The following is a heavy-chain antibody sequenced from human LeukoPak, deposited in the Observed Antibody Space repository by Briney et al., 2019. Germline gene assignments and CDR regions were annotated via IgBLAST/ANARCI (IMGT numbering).Heavy chain of an antibody. J-gene: IGHJ4*02. CDR3: ARDAPNVDTSF. V-gene: IGHV3-21*01. D-gene: IGHD5-18*01. CDR2: ISSSSSYI. Sequence: PGGSLRLSCAASGXTFSSYSVNWVRQAPGKGLEWVSSISSSSSYIYYADSVKGRFTISRDNAKNSLYLQMNSLRAEDTAVYYCARDAPNVDTSFWGQGTLVTVSS. CDR1: GXTFSSYS.